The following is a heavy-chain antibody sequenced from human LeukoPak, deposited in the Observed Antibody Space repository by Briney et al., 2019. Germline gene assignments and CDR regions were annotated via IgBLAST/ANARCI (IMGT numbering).Heavy chain of an antibody. V-gene: IGHV3-33*01. CDR1: GFTFSSYG. D-gene: IGHD3-9*01. Sequence: GGSLRLPCAASGFTFSSYGMHWVRQAPGKGLEWVAVIWYDGSNKYYADSVKGRFTISRDNSKNTLYLQMNSLRAEDTAVYYCARDLGQFADILTGYYSPAGYWGQGTLVTVSS. J-gene: IGHJ4*02. CDR3: ARDLGQFADILTGYYSPAGY. CDR2: IWYDGSNK.